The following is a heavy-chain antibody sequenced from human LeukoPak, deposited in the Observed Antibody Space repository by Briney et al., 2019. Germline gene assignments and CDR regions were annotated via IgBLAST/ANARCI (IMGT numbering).Heavy chain of an antibody. D-gene: IGHD6-13*01. CDR3: TTYSSSWYMSDC. CDR1: GFTFDNAW. V-gene: IGHV3-15*01. Sequence: GGSLRLSCAASGFTFDNAWMSWVRQAPGKGLEWVGRIKSKAGDGTSDYAAPVKDRFTIVRDDSRNTLYLQMNSLKTEDTAVYYCTTYSSSWYMSDCWGQGTLVTVSS. CDR2: IKSKAGDGTS. J-gene: IGHJ4*02.